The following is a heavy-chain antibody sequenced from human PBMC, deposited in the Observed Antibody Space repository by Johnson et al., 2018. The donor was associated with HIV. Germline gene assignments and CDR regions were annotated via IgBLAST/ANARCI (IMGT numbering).Heavy chain of an antibody. CDR1: GFTFDDYA. Sequence: QLVESGGGLVQPGGSLRLSCAASGFTFDDYAMHWVRQAPGKGLEWVSGISWNSGSIGYVDSVKGRFTISRDNAKNSLYLQMNSLRADDTAVYYCAQIGSAAFTMVREPPGGDAFDIWGQGTMVTVSS. D-gene: IGHD3-10*01. V-gene: IGHV3-9*01. CDR3: AQIGSAAFTMVREPPGGDAFDI. CDR2: ISWNSGSI. J-gene: IGHJ3*02.